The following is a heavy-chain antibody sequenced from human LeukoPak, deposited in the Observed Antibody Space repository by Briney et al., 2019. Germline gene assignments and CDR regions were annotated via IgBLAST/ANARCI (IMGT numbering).Heavy chain of an antibody. Sequence: ASVKVSCKVSGYTLTELSMHWVRQAPGKGLEWMGGFDPEDGETIYAQKFQGRVTMTEDTSTDTAYMELSSLRSEDTAVYYRATARPSYYYGSGSHRKDAFDYWGQGTLVTVSS. J-gene: IGHJ4*02. V-gene: IGHV1-24*01. CDR3: ATARPSYYYGSGSHRKDAFDY. CDR1: GYTLTELS. D-gene: IGHD3-10*01. CDR2: FDPEDGET.